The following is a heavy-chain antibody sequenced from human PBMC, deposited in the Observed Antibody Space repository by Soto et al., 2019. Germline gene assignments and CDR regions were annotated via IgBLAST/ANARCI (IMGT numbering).Heavy chain of an antibody. CDR1: GFTFAIYA. D-gene: IGHD6-13*01. CDR3: AKVAAAVSGDWFDP. J-gene: IGHJ5*02. Sequence: EVQLLESGGGLVQPGGSLRLSCAASGFTFAIYAMRWVRQAPGKGLEWVSAISGSGGSTYYADSVKGRFTISRDNSKNTLYLQMNSLRAEDTAMYYCAKVAAAVSGDWFDPWGQGTLVTVSS. CDR2: ISGSGGST. V-gene: IGHV3-23*01.